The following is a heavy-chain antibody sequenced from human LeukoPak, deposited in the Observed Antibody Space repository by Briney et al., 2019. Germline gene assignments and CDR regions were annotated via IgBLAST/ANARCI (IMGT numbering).Heavy chain of an antibody. V-gene: IGHV1-18*01. CDR1: GYTFTSYG. J-gene: IGHJ4*02. CDR2: ISTYSGNT. D-gene: IGHD6-13*01. Sequence: GASVKVSCKASGYTFTSYGITWGRQAPGQGLEWMGWISTYSGNTNYAQKLQGRVTMTTDTSTTTAYMELRSLRSDDTAVYYCARDPLYSSNWYVVPDYWGQGTLVTVSS. CDR3: ARDPLYSSNWYVVPDY.